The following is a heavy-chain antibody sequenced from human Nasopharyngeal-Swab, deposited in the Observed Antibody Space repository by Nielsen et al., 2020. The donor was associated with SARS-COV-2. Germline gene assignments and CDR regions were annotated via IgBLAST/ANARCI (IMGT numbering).Heavy chain of an antibody. D-gene: IGHD6-19*01. CDR2: ISWNSGSI. CDR3: ARDLEQWQGIDY. V-gene: IGHV3-9*01. Sequence: SLKISCAASGFTFDDYAMHWVRQAPGKGPEWVSGISWNSGSIGYADSVKGRFTISRDNAKNSLYLQMNSLRADDTAVYYCARDLEQWQGIDYWGQGTLVTVSS. J-gene: IGHJ4*02. CDR1: GFTFDDYA.